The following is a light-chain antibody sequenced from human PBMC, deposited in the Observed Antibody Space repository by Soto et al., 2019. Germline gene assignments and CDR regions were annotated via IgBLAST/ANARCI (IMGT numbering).Light chain of an antibody. CDR2: GNS. CDR3: QSYHSSLSGYV. Sequence: QSALTQPPSVSGAPGQRVTISCTGSSSNIGAGYDVHWYQQLPGTAPKLLIYGNSNRPSGVPDRFSGSKSGTSASLAITGLQADDEAASYCQSYHSSLSGYVFGTGTKVTVL. J-gene: IGLJ1*01. CDR1: SSNIGAGYD. V-gene: IGLV1-40*01.